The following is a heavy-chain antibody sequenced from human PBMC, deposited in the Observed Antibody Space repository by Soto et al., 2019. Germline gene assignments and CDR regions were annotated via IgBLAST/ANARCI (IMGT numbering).Heavy chain of an antibody. CDR1: GFTFSSYA. CDR2: ISGSGDST. Sequence: GGSLRLSCAASGFTFSSYAMSWVRQAPGKGLEWVSGISGSGDSTYYADSVKGRFTNSRDNSKNTLYLQMNILRAEDTAVYYCAKGVPGIAVAGTGYFQHWGQGT. J-gene: IGHJ1*01. D-gene: IGHD6-19*01. V-gene: IGHV3-23*01. CDR3: AKGVPGIAVAGTGYFQH.